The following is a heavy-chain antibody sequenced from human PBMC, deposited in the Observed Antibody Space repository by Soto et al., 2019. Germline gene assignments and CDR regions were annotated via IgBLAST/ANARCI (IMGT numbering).Heavy chain of an antibody. J-gene: IGHJ4*02. CDR1: GYTFTSYG. CDR3: ARDQGILTGYYTLPFDY. CDR2: ISAYNGNT. V-gene: IGHV1-18*01. D-gene: IGHD3-9*01. Sequence: ASVKVSCKASGYTFTSYGISWVRQAPGQGLEWMGWISAYNGNTNYAQKLQGRVTMTTDTSTSTAYMELRSLRSDDTAVYYCARDQGILTGYYTLPFDYWGQGTLVTVSS.